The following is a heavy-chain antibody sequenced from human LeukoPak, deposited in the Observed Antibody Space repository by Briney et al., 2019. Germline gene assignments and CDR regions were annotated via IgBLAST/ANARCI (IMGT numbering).Heavy chain of an antibody. V-gene: IGHV3-23*01. CDR3: AKDDGGSYYIYYYYMDV. Sequence: GGTLRLSCAASGLTFSNYGMSWVRQAPGKGLEWVSANSGSGGNTYYADSVKGRFTISRDNSKNTLYLQMNSLRAEDTAVYYCAKDDGGSYYIYYYYMDVWGKGTTVTISS. CDR1: GLTFSNYG. J-gene: IGHJ6*03. CDR2: NSGSGGNT. D-gene: IGHD1-26*01.